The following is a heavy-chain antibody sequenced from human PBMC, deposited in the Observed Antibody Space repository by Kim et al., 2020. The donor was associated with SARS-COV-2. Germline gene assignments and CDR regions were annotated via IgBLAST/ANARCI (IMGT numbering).Heavy chain of an antibody. CDR3: ARDLNVVVPAASLYYFDY. J-gene: IGHJ4*02. V-gene: IGHV1-18*01. CDR1: GYTFTSYG. Sequence: ASVKVSCKASGYTFTSYGISWVRQAPGQGLEWMGWISAYNGNTNYAQKLQGRVTMTTDTSTSTAYMELRSLRSDDTAVYYCARDLNVVVPAASLYYFDYWGQGTLVTVSS. D-gene: IGHD2-2*01. CDR2: ISAYNGNT.